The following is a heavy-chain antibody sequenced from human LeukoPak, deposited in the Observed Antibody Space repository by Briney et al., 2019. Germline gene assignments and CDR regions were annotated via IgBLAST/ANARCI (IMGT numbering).Heavy chain of an antibody. CDR1: GGSISSSNW. J-gene: IGHJ6*02. CDR3: ARMIHPRYYGMDV. Sequence: SETLSLTCAGSGGSISSSNWWSWVRQPPGKGLEWVGEIYHSGSTNYNPSLKSRVTISVDKSKNQFSLKLSSVTAADTAVYYCARMIHPRYYGMDVWGQGTTVTVSS. CDR2: IYHSGST. D-gene: IGHD3-22*01. V-gene: IGHV4-4*02.